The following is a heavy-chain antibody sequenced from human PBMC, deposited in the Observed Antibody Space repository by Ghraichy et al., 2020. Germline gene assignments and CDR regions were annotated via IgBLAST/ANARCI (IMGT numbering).Heavy chain of an antibody. CDR1: GGSISSYY. CDR2: IYYSGST. CDR3: ASLDYGGDRAPGSTPFDY. J-gene: IGHJ4*02. V-gene: IGHV4-59*01. D-gene: IGHD4-23*01. Sequence: SETLSLTCTVSGGSISSYYWSWIRQPPGKGLEWIGYIYYSGSTNYNPSLKSRVTISVDTSKNQFSLKLSSVTAADTAVYYCASLDYGGDRAPGSTPFDYWGQGTLVTVSS.